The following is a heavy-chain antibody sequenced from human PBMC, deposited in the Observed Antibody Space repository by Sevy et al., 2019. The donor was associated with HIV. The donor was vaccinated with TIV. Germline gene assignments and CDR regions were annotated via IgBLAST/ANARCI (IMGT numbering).Heavy chain of an antibody. V-gene: IGHV3-7*01. D-gene: IGHD1-26*01. CDR2: IKEDKSQI. Sequence: GSLRLSCAASGFTFTNYWMTWVRQAPGKGLEWVANIKEDKSQIYYVNSVEGRFTISRDNAKNSLYLQMNSLGVEDTAVYYCARDRYGSIWGQGTTVTVSS. J-gene: IGHJ6*02. CDR1: GFTFTNYW. CDR3: ARDRYGSI.